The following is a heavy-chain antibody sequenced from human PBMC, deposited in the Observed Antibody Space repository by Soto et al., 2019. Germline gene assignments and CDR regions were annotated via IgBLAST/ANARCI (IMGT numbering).Heavy chain of an antibody. CDR1: GFSFSTYG. J-gene: IGHJ4*02. Sequence: EVQLLESGGGLVRPGGSLRLSCAVSGFSFSTYGVTWVRQAPGKGLEWVSGVSGGSGVTHYADSVKGRFTITGDNSKNTVYLHMTSLRVEDTAVYYCAKWNGYGDYWGQGTLVTVSS. CDR2: VSGGSGVT. CDR3: AKWNGYGDY. V-gene: IGHV3-23*01. D-gene: IGHD1-1*01.